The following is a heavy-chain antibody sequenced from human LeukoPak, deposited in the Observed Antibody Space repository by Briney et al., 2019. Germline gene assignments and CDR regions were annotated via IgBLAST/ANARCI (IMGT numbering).Heavy chain of an antibody. CDR1: GFTFSSYS. CDR2: ISSSSSTI. V-gene: IGHV3-48*04. Sequence: GGSLRLSCAASGFTFSSYSMNWVRQAPGKGLEWVSYISSSSSTIYYADSVKGRFTISRDNAKNSLYLQMNSLRAEDTAVYYCARAGEEQWLANYYYYYGMDVWGQGTTVTVSS. CDR3: ARAGEEQWLANYYYYYGMDV. J-gene: IGHJ6*02. D-gene: IGHD6-19*01.